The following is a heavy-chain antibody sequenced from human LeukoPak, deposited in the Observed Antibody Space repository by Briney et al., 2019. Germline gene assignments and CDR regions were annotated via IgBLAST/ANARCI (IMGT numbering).Heavy chain of an antibody. Sequence: PGGSLRRSCAASGFTFSSYGMHWVRQAPGKGREGEAVISYDGSDKYSADSGKVRFTMARDNSKNTLYLQMNSLRAEATGVYYCARDITIFGVVIIGYWGQGTLVTVSS. CDR1: GFTFSSYG. CDR3: ARDITIFGVVIIGY. V-gene: IGHV3-30*03. D-gene: IGHD3-3*01. CDR2: ISYDGSDK. J-gene: IGHJ4*02.